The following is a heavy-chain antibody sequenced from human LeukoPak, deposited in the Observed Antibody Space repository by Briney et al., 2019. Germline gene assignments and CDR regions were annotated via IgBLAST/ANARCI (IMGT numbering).Heavy chain of an antibody. V-gene: IGHV3-11*01. CDR2: ISSSGNTT. J-gene: IGHJ4*02. CDR1: GFTFSDYY. CDR3: ARRAGAYSHPYDY. D-gene: IGHD4/OR15-4a*01. Sequence: GGSLRLSCAASGFTFSDYYMSWIRQAPGKGLEWVSCISSSGNTTYYADSVKGRFTISRDNAENSLYLQMNSLRAEDTAVYYCARRAGAYSHPYDYWGQGTLVTVSS.